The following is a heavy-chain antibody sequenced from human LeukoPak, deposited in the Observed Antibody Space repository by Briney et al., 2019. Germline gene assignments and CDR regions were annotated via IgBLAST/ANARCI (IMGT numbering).Heavy chain of an antibody. CDR2: IRSKAYGGTT. J-gene: IGHJ4*02. CDR1: GFTFDKAW. CDR3: TGSFGELTFFDY. Sequence: PGGSLRLSCAASGFTFDKAWMTWVRQAPGKGLEWVGFIRSKAYGGTTENAASVKGRFTISRDDSKSIAYLQMNSLKTEDTAVYYCTGSFGELTFFDYWGLGTLVTVSS. D-gene: IGHD3-10*01. V-gene: IGHV3-49*04.